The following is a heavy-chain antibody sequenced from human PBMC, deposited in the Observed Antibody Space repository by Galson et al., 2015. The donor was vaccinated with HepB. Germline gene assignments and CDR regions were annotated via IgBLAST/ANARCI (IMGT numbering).Heavy chain of an antibody. V-gene: IGHV5-51*03. CDR2: IYPGDSDT. CDR3: VRSIARGNVGLDY. D-gene: IGHD6-6*01. Sequence: QSGAEVKEPGESLKISCKGSGYTFTNYWIAWVRQMPGKGLEWMGIIYPGDSDTTYSPSFQGQVTISADKSISTAYLQWSSLKASDTAMYYCVRSIARGNVGLDYWGQGTLVTVSS. J-gene: IGHJ4*02. CDR1: GYTFTNYW.